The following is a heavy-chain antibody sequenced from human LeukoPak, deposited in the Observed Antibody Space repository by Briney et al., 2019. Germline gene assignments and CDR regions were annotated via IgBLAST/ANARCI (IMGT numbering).Heavy chain of an antibody. CDR2: INSDGSST. D-gene: IGHD2-8*02. Sequence: GGSLGLSCAASGFTFSSYWMHWVRQAPGKGLVWVSRINSDGSSTSYADSVKGRFTISRDNAKNTLYLQMNSLRAEDTAVYYCAKDTPTAGRYDAFDIWGQGTMVTVSS. V-gene: IGHV3-74*01. CDR3: AKDTPTAGRYDAFDI. CDR1: GFTFSSYW. J-gene: IGHJ3*02.